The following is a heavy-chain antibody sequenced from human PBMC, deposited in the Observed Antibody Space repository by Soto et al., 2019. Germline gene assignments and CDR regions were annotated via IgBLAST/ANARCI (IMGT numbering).Heavy chain of an antibody. J-gene: IGHJ6*02. CDR2: TIPALGKT. Sequence: SVKVSCKTSGDNFKKNVFTWVRQAPGQGLEWMGGTIPALGKTHYIEKFQGRVTITVDDATRTAYMEVRDLTSEHTAIYYSARIPFPPTSMVVCCPALTVTVSS. V-gene: IGHV1-69*10. CDR1: GDNFKKNV. D-gene: IGHD3-16*01. CDR3: ARIPFPPTSMVV.